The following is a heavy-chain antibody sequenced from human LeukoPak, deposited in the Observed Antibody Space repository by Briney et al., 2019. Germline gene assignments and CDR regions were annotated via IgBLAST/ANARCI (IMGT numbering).Heavy chain of an antibody. CDR1: GYRFTNYW. CDR2: IHPGDSGT. CDR3: ARGGSYRYGSSDY. D-gene: IGHD5-18*01. J-gene: IGHJ4*02. Sequence: GESLKISCKGSGYRFTNYWIGWVRQMPGKGLEWMGIIHPGDSGTRYSPSFQGQVTMSVDESITTAYLQWSSLRVSDSAIYYCARGGSYRYGSSDYWGQGTLVTVSS. V-gene: IGHV5-51*01.